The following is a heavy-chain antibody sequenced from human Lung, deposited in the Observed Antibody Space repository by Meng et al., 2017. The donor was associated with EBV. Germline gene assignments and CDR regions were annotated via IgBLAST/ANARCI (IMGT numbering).Heavy chain of an antibody. V-gene: IGHV4-4*02. J-gene: IGHJ4*02. CDR3: ARAPGNWNFDS. D-gene: IGHD1-20*01. CDR1: SASISSNNY. CDR2: IYHNENT. Sequence: GQRKGSGPGLGKPSGTLSLTCPFSSASISSNNYWTWARQSPGKGLEWIGEIYHNENTNYNPSLMSRVTMSLDKSKNHFSLNLRSVTAADTAVYFCARAPGNWNFDSWGQGTLVTVSS.